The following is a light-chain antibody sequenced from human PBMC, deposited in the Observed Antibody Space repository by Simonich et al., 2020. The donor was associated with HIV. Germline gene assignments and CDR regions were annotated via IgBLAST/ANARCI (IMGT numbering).Light chain of an antibody. CDR2: WAS. J-gene: IGKJ3*01. CDR3: QQYYRTPVT. V-gene: IGKV4-1*01. CDR1: QSVLYSSNNKNY. Sequence: DIVMTQSPDSLAVSLGERATINCKSSQSVLYSSNNKNYLAWYQQKPGQPPKLLIYWASTRESGVPDRFSGSGSGTHFTLTISSLQAEDVAVYYCQQYYRTPVTFGPGTKVDIK.